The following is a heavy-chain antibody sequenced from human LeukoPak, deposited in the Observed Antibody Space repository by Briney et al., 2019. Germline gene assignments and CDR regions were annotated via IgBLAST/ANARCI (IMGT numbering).Heavy chain of an antibody. CDR2: ISTGGSTM. D-gene: IGHD2-15*01. J-gene: IGHJ5*01. Sequence: GGSLRLSCGASGFTFGSYSMSWVRQAPGKGLEWISYISTGGSTMYYADSVKGRFTIARDDAQNSLSLQMNSLRADDTAVYYCIKEAGYCSGGGCYRWFDSWGQGTLVTVSS. CDR1: GFTFGSYS. CDR3: IKEAGYCSGGGCYRWFDS. V-gene: IGHV3-48*01.